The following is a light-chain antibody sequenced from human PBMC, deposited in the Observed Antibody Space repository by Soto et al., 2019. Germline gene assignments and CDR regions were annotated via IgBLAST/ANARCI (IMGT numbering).Light chain of an antibody. V-gene: IGKV3-20*01. Sequence: EIVLTQSPGPLALSPGERATLSGRASQSVSSYLAWYQQKPGQAPRLLIYVASSRATGIPDRFIASGTGTVFTLTISRLEPQDFAVYDCLQYGSSSRTFGQGTKVEIK. CDR2: VAS. J-gene: IGKJ1*01. CDR3: LQYGSSSRT. CDR1: QSVSSY.